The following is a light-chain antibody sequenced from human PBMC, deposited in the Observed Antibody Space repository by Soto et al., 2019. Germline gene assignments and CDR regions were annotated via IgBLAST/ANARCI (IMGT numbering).Light chain of an antibody. CDR3: QQYDEWPLT. J-gene: IGKJ1*01. CDR2: GAS. Sequence: ILMTQSPATLSVSPGERATLSCRASPNIDSPLAWYQQKPGQAPRVVIFGASTRATGIAARFSGRGSGTDFTLTITSLQSEDFAVDYGQQYDEWPLTFGQGTKVEI. CDR1: PNIDSP. V-gene: IGKV3-15*01.